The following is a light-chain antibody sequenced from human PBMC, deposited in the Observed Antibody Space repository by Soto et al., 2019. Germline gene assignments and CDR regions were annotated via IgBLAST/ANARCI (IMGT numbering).Light chain of an antibody. CDR3: QQRSNWPPIT. CDR2: GAS. V-gene: IGKV3-15*01. Sequence: VMTQSPATLSVSPGDSATLSCRASQSVSSNLAWYQQKPGQAPRLVIYGASTRATGIHARFSGSGSGTDFNITISSLEPEDFAVYYCQQRSNWPPITVGQGTRLEI. CDR1: QSVSSN. J-gene: IGKJ5*01.